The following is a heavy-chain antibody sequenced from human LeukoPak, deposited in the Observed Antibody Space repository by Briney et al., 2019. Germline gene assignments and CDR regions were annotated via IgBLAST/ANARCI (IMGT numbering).Heavy chain of an antibody. D-gene: IGHD3-3*01. CDR2: ISWNSGTI. V-gene: IGHV3-9*01. J-gene: IGHJ6*02. Sequence: PGGSLRLSCAASGFTFDNYAMNWVRQVPGKGLEWISLISWNSGTIGYADSVKGRFTISRDNANNFLYLQMNSLRAEDTALYYCARDREGITIFGVVIPYYYYGMDVWGQGTTVTVSS. CDR1: GFTFDNYA. CDR3: ARDREGITIFGVVIPYYYYGMDV.